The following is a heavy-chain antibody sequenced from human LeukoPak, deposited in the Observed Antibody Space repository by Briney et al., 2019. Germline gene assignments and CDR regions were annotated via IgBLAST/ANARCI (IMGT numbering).Heavy chain of an antibody. V-gene: IGHV3-30*03. CDR1: GFTFSNYA. CDR3: ASRFEWLSSFDY. D-gene: IGHD3-3*01. J-gene: IGHJ4*02. Sequence: PGGSLRLSCAASGFTFSNYAVHWVRQAPGKGLEWVALISHDGSSEFYADSMKGRFTISRDNSKNTFYLQMNSLRAEDTAVYYCASRFEWLSSFDYWGQGTLVTVSS. CDR2: ISHDGSSE.